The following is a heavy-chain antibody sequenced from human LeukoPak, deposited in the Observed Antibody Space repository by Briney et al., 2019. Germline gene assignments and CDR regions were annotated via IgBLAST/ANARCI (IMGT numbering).Heavy chain of an antibody. Sequence: SETLSLTCTVSGASMSRYYWSWIRQPPGKGLEWIGHIYYSGSTNYNPSLKNRVSISVDTSRNQFSLKLSSVTAADTAVYYCARETVAGILKTWGQGTLVTVSS. CDR2: IYYSGST. CDR1: GASMSRYY. D-gene: IGHD6-19*01. J-gene: IGHJ5*02. CDR3: ARETVAGILKT. V-gene: IGHV4-59*01.